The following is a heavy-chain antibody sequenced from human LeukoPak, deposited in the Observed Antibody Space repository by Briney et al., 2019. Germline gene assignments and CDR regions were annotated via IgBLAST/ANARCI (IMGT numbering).Heavy chain of an antibody. J-gene: IGHJ4*02. Sequence: EKYYVDSVKGRFTISRDNAKNSLYLQMNSLRAEDTAVYYCARWRGGFCSSTSCPGGLDYWGQGTLVTVSS. CDR3: ARWRGGFCSSTSCPGGLDY. D-gene: IGHD2-2*01. V-gene: IGHV3-7*01. CDR2: EK.